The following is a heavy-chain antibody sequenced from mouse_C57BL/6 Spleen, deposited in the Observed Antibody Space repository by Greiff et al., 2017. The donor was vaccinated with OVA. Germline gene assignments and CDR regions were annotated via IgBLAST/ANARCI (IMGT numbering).Heavy chain of an antibody. D-gene: IGHD1-1*01. V-gene: IGHV1-72*01. J-gene: IGHJ2*01. CDR2: IDPNSGGT. Sequence: VQLQQPGAELVKPGASVKLSCKASGYTFTSSWMHWVKQRPGRGLEWIGRIDPNSGGTKYNEKFKSKATLTVDKPSSTAYMQLSSLTSEDSAVYYCARELRTGIYYFDYWGQGTTLTVSS. CDR3: ARELRTGIYYFDY. CDR1: GYTFTSSW.